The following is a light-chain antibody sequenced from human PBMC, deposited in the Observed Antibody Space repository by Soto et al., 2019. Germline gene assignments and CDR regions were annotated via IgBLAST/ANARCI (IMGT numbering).Light chain of an antibody. Sequence: SYELTQPPSVSVAPGQTARITCGGSNIGSKSGHWYQQKPGQAPVLVVYDDSDRPSGIPERFSGSNSGNTATLTISRVEAGDEADYYCQVWDTSSDHVVFGGGTKPTVL. CDR1: NIGSKS. V-gene: IGLV3-21*02. CDR3: QVWDTSSDHVV. CDR2: DDS. J-gene: IGLJ2*01.